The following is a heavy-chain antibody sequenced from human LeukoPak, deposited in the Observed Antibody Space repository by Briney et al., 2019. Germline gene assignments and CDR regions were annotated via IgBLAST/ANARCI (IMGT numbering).Heavy chain of an antibody. J-gene: IGHJ5*02. CDR1: GFTFSSYS. D-gene: IGHD6-13*01. Sequence: GGSLRLSCAASGFTFSSYSMNWVRQAPGKGLEWVSSISSSSSYIYYADSVKGRFTISRNNAKNSLYLQMNSLRAEDTAVYYCAGEGDSSSWYPNWFDPWGQGTLVTVSS. V-gene: IGHV3-21*01. CDR2: ISSSSSYI. CDR3: AGEGDSSSWYPNWFDP.